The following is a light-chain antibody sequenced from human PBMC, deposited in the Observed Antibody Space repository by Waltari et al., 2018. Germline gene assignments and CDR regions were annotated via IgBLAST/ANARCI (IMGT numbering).Light chain of an antibody. Sequence: QSALTQPASVSGSPGQSIPISCTGTSSDVGGYNYVPWYQQHPGKAPKLMMYDVSNRPSGVSNRFSGSKSGNTASLTISGLQAEDEADYYCSSYTSSSTLGVFGGGTKLTVL. J-gene: IGLJ2*01. CDR3: SSYTSSSTLGV. V-gene: IGLV2-14*03. CDR1: SSDVGGYNY. CDR2: DVS.